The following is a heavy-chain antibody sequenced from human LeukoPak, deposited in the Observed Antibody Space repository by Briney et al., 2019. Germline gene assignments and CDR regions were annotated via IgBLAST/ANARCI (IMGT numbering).Heavy chain of an antibody. Sequence: GGSLRLSCAASRFTFSDYYMSWIRQAPGKGLEWVSYISSSGSTIYYADSVKGRFTISRDNAKNSLYLQMNSLRAEDTAVYYCARDALYWFGEFEDYWGQGTLVTVSS. D-gene: IGHD3-10*01. CDR2: ISSSGSTI. CDR3: ARDALYWFGEFEDY. J-gene: IGHJ4*02. V-gene: IGHV3-11*01. CDR1: RFTFSDYY.